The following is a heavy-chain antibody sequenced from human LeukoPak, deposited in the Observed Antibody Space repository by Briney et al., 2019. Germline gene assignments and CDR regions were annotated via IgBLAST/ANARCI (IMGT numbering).Heavy chain of an antibody. CDR3: ARGGYYDSSGYHGAWNDAFDI. D-gene: IGHD3-22*01. CDR2: IYSSGST. Sequence: PSQTLSLTCTVSGGSISSGSYYWSWIRQPAGKGLERIGRIYSSGSTNYNPSLKSRVTISLDMSKNQFSLKLSSVTAADTAVYYCARGGYYDSSGYHGAWNDAFDIWGQGTMVTVSS. J-gene: IGHJ3*02. CDR1: GGSISSGSYY. V-gene: IGHV4-61*02.